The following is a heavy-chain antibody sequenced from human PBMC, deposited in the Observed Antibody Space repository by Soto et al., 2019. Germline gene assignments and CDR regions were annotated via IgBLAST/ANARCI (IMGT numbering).Heavy chain of an antibody. Sequence: GGSLRLSCAASGFNFSGSVIHWVRQASGKGLEWVGRIRSKANNYATGYAASVKGRFTISRDDSKNTAYLQMNSLKSEDTAVYYCSRLVVWGQGSLVTVSS. V-gene: IGHV3-73*01. J-gene: IGHJ4*02. CDR2: IRSKANNYAT. CDR3: SRLVV. D-gene: IGHD2-15*01. CDR1: GFNFSGSV.